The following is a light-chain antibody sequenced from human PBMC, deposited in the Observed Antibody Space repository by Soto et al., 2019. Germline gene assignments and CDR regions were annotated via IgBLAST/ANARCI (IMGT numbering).Light chain of an antibody. CDR3: QQYNGLIT. V-gene: IGKV1-9*01. Sequence: QLTQSPSSLSASVGDRVTITCRASQGISSNLAWYQQKPGRAPKLLIFGASTLQSGVPSRFSGSGSGTEFTLTISSLQPDDFATYYCQQYNGLITFGQGTRLEIK. J-gene: IGKJ5*01. CDR1: QGISSN. CDR2: GAS.